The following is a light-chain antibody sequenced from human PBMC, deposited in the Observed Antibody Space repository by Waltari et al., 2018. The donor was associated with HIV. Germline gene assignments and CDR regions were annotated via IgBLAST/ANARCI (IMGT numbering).Light chain of an antibody. Sequence: SYELTQPPSVSVSPGQTARITCSGDALPKQYTFWYQPKPGQAPVLVIYKDSERPSGIPERFSASTSGTTVTLTIIGVQAEDEADYYCQSADNSGCWVFGGGTKLTVL. V-gene: IGLV3-25*03. CDR2: KDS. CDR1: ALPKQY. J-gene: IGLJ3*02. CDR3: QSADNSGCWV.